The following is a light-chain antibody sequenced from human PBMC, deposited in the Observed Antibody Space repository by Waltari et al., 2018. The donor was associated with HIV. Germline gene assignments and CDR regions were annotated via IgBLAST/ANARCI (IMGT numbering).Light chain of an antibody. V-gene: IGLV1-47*01. CDR2: RNN. Sequence: QSVLTQPPAASGTPGQRVTISCSGSSSNIGTDYVPWYHQLPGTAPKIIIYRNNQRPSGVPDRFSGSRSGTSASRAISGLRSEVEADYYCAACDDSLSGRVFGGGTKLTVL. J-gene: IGLJ3*02. CDR1: SSNIGTDY. CDR3: AACDDSLSGRV.